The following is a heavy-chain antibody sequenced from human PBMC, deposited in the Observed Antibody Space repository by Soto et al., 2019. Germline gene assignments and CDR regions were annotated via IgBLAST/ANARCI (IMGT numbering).Heavy chain of an antibody. J-gene: IGHJ4*02. Sequence: GGSLRLSCVASGFTFSRYWMHWVRQAPGKGLVWVSRINIDGSITNYADSVKGRFTISRDSAKNTLYLQMNSLRVEDTAVYHCARGGAETAMAHDHGGQGTLVTGSS. V-gene: IGHV3-74*01. CDR2: INIDGSIT. CDR3: ARGGAETAMAHDH. D-gene: IGHD5-18*01. CDR1: GFTFSRYW.